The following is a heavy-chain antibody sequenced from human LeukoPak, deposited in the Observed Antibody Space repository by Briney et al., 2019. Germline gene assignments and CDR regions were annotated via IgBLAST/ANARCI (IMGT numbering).Heavy chain of an antibody. CDR2: IYYRGNT. D-gene: IGHD3-10*01. J-gene: IGHJ4*02. V-gene: IGHV4-39*01. Sequence: SETLSLTCTVSGGSIRSTSYYWGWIRQPPGKGLEWIGTIYYRGNTYYNPSLKSRVTISADTSQNQFSLNLSSVTVADTAVYYCARLRVRGMVIDYWGQGTLVTVSS. CDR3: ARLRVRGMVIDY. CDR1: GGSIRSTSYY.